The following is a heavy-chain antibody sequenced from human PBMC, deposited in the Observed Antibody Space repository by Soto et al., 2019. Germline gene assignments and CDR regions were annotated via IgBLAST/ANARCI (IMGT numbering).Heavy chain of an antibody. CDR1: GGSISSGGYS. V-gene: IGHV4-30-2*01. D-gene: IGHD5-12*01. CDR2: IYHSGST. Sequence: QLQLQESGTGLVKPSQTLSLTCAVSGGSISSGGYSWSWIRQPPGKGLEWIGYIYHSGSTYYNPSLESRGTVSIARSKTQFSLKLRSVTAADTAVYYCAGGPGVARNYWGQGTLVTVSS. CDR3: AGGPGVARNY. J-gene: IGHJ4*02.